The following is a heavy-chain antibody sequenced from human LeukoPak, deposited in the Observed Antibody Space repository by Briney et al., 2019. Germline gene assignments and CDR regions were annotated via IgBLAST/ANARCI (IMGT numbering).Heavy chain of an antibody. J-gene: IGHJ4*02. V-gene: IGHV3-30*18. CDR1: EFNFRKYG. CDR2: ISYDGSNK. D-gene: IGHD4-23*01. Sequence: GGSLRLSCAASEFNFRKYGMHWVRQAPGKGLEWVALISYDGSNKYYADSVKGRFTISRDNSKNTLSLQMNSLRAEDTALYYCTKDLRYYYADNHSEMDEHDYWGQGTLVTVSS. CDR3: TKDLRYYYADNHSEMDEHDY.